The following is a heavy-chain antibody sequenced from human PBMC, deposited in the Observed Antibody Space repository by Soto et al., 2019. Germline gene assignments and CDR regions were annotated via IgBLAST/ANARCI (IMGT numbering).Heavy chain of an antibody. CDR2: ISGTSAST. CDR3: AKPQSGSYYAAFDV. D-gene: IGHD1-26*01. V-gene: IGHV3-23*01. Sequence: EVHLLQSGGGLVQPGGSLRLSCAVSGLTFSDYPMDWVRQAPGKGLEWISRISGTSASTYYADSVKGRFTISRDNSNNTLYFEMSSLRGEDTAVYYCAKPQSGSYYAAFDVWGQGTRVTVSS. J-gene: IGHJ3*01. CDR1: GLTFSDYP.